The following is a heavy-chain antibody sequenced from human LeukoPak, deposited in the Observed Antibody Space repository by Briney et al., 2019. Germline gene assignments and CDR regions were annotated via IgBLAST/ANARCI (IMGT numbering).Heavy chain of an antibody. J-gene: IGHJ4*02. V-gene: IGHV3-33*06. CDR3: AKGGIEVGHPAGLYSFDS. CDR2: IWNDGSNK. Sequence: GGSLRLSCAASGFTFNNYGMHWVRQVPGEGLEWVGIIWNDGSNKDYGNSVKGRFTISRDNSRNILYLQMNSMRVEDTALYYCAKGGIEVGHPAGLYSFDSWGQGTLVSVSS. D-gene: IGHD6-19*01. CDR1: GFTFNNYG.